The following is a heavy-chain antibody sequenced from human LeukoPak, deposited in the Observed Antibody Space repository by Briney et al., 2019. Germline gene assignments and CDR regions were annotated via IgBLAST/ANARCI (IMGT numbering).Heavy chain of an antibody. CDR1: GFTFSSYA. J-gene: IGHJ4*02. D-gene: IGHD1-26*01. CDR2: ISYDGSNK. Sequence: GGSLRLSCAASGFTFSSYAMHWVRQAPGKGLEWVAVISYDGSNKYYADSVKGRFTISRDNSKNTLYLQMNSLRAEDTAVYYCARDYSGSPAGYWGQGTLVTVSS. V-gene: IGHV3-30-3*01. CDR3: ARDYSGSPAGY.